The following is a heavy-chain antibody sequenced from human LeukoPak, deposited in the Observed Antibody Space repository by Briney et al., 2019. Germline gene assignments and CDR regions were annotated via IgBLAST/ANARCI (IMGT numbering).Heavy chain of an antibody. CDR3: ARDKGQYGLGTRGFTWFDP. Sequence: SETLSLTCIVSGYSISGPYYWGWIRQTPGKGLEWIGTIYHTGSTYYGPTLKSRVSISVDTSKNQFSLKLTSVTAADTAVYYCARDKGQYGLGTRGFTWFDPWGQGTLVTVSS. J-gene: IGHJ5*02. CDR1: GYSISGPYY. V-gene: IGHV4-38-2*02. CDR2: IYHTGST. D-gene: IGHD3-10*01.